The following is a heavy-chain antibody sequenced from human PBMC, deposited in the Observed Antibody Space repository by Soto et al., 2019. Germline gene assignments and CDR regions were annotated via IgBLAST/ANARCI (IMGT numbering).Heavy chain of an antibody. V-gene: IGHV3-21*01. J-gene: IGHJ6*01. CDR1: GFTFTSHT. Sequence: EVQLVESGGGLVKPGGSLRLSCAASGFTFTSHTMNWVRQAPGKGLEWVSSISSSSSYIYYADSVKGRFTISRDNAKNSPYPQMNSLRAEDTAVYHCARGIEWLVGGMDVWGQGTTVTVSS. CDR3: ARGIEWLVGGMDV. CDR2: ISSSSSYI. D-gene: IGHD3-3*01.